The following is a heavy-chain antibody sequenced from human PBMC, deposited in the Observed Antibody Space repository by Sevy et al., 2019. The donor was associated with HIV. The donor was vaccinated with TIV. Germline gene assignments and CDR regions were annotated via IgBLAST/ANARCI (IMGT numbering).Heavy chain of an antibody. CDR1: GGSISSSSYY. J-gene: IGHJ5*02. CDR2: IYYSGST. CDR3: ARHKVTKEFLWFGEPSRGGWFDP. D-gene: IGHD3-10*01. Sequence: SETLSLTCTVSGGSISSSSYYWGWIRQPPGKGLEWIGGIYYSGSTYYNPSLKSRVTISVDTSRNPFSLRLSPVTPADTAVYYSARHKVTKEFLWFGEPSRGGWFDPWGQGTLVTVSS. V-gene: IGHV4-39*01.